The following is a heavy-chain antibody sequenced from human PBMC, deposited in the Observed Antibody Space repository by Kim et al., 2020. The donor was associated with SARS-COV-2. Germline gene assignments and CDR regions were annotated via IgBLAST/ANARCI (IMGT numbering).Heavy chain of an antibody. D-gene: IGHD3-10*01. Sequence: SETLSLTCTVSGGSISSYYWSWIRQPAGKGLEWIGRIYTSGSTNYNPSLKSRVTMSVDTSKNQFSLKLSSVTAADTAVYYCARDFRKRAPTAFHPLAFDPWGQGTLVTVSS. CDR2: IYTSGST. V-gene: IGHV4-4*07. J-gene: IGHJ5*02. CDR3: ARDFRKRAPTAFHPLAFDP. CDR1: GGSISSYY.